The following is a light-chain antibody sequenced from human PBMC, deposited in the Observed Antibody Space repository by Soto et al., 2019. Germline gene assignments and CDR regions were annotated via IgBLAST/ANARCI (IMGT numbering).Light chain of an antibody. Sequence: DIVMNPSPFSLPVTPGEPASISCRSSQSLLNSKGYNYLNWYLQQPGQSPLLLIDMASTRAAGVTDRFSGSGSSTDFTLKISRVEAEEGVVYYCMQALRTPLTAGQGTRLEIK. CDR1: QSLLNSKGYNY. CDR2: MAS. V-gene: IGKV2-28*01. J-gene: IGKJ5*01. CDR3: MQALRTPLT.